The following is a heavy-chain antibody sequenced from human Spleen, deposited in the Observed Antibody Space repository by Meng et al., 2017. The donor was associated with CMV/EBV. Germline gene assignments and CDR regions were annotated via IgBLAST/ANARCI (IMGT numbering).Heavy chain of an antibody. CDR2: IYHSGST. Sequence: QVQLQESGPGLLTPSGTLSLTCAVSGGSISSSNLWTWVRQVPGKGLEWIGEIYHSGSTNYNPSLKSRVTISVDKFKHQFSLKLGSVTAADTAVYYCARIERRRILKYCGSDCSTTDYWGQGTLVTVSS. D-gene: IGHD2-21*02. CDR1: GGSISSSNL. J-gene: IGHJ4*02. V-gene: IGHV4-4*02. CDR3: ARIERRRILKYCGSDCSTTDY.